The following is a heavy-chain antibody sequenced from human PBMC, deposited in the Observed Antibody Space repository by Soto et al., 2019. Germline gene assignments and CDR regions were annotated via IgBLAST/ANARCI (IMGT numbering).Heavy chain of an antibody. Sequence: ESGGGVVQPGTSLRLSCVGSGFTFRSYVIHWVRQAPGKGLEWVALTSHDGSNNFYGDSVKGRFTISRHNSRNTVELQMDSLRFEDTALYYCARWGTTGGLDVWGQGTLVSVSS. CDR3: ARWGTTGGLDV. D-gene: IGHD3-16*01. J-gene: IGHJ4*02. CDR2: TSHDGSNN. V-gene: IGHV3-33*05. CDR1: GFTFRSYV.